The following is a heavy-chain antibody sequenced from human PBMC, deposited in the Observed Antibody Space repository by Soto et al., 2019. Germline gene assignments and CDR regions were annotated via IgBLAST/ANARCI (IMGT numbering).Heavy chain of an antibody. V-gene: IGHV4-30-4*01. Sequence: QVQLQESGPGLVKPSQTLSLTCTVSGGSISSGDYFWSWIRQYPGKGLEWIGYISSIGSTYYNPSLKSRVSVSRDTYKNQFSLKLSSVTTTDTAVYYCARGLVIRPYYYHGMDVWGQGTTVTVSS. J-gene: IGHJ6*02. CDR1: GGSISSGDYF. CDR3: ARGLVIRPYYYHGMDV. CDR2: ISSIGST. D-gene: IGHD3-9*01.